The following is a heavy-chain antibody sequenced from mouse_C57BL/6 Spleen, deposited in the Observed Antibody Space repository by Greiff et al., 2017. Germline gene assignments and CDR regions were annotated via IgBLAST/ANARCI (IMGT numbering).Heavy chain of an antibody. CDR3: ARGETTVVRWYFGV. Sequence: QVQLQQSGPELVKPGASVKISCKASGYAFSSSWMNWVKQRPGKGLEWIGRIYPGDGDTNSNGKFKGKATLTADKSSSTAYMQLSSLTSEDCAVYFCARGETTVVRWYFGVWGTGTTVTVAS. J-gene: IGHJ1*03. D-gene: IGHD1-1*01. CDR1: GYAFSSSW. V-gene: IGHV1-82*01. CDR2: IYPGDGDT.